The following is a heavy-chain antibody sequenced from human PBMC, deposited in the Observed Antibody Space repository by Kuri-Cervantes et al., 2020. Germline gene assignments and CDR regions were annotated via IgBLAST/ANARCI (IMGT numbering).Heavy chain of an antibody. D-gene: IGHD3-22*01. Sequence: SETLSLTCTVSGGSISSSSYYWGWIRQPPGKGLEWIGSIYYSGSTYYNPSLKSRVTISVDTSKNQFSLKLSSVTAADTAVYYCASTPDSSGYPFYFDYWGQGTLVTVSS. CDR2: IYYSGST. V-gene: IGHV4-39*07. CDR3: ASTPDSSGYPFYFDY. J-gene: IGHJ4*02. CDR1: GGSISSSSYY.